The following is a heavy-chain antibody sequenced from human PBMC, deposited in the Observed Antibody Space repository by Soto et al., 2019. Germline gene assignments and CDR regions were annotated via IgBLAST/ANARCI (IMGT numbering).Heavy chain of an antibody. CDR2: ISAYNGNT. CDR1: GYTFTSYG. CDR3: ARDMMESITIFGVVIFGWFDP. Sequence: ASVKVSCKASGYTFTSYGISWVRQAPGQGLERKGRISAYNGNTNYAQKLQGRVTMTTDTSTSTAYMELRSLRSDDTAVYYCARDMMESITIFGVVIFGWFDPWGQGTLVTVSS. D-gene: IGHD3-3*01. V-gene: IGHV1-18*01. J-gene: IGHJ5*02.